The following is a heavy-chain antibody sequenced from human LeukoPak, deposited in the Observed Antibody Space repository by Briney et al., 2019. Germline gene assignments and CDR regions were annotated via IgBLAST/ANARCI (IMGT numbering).Heavy chain of an antibody. J-gene: IGHJ4*02. CDR1: GYTFTSYG. Sequence: ASVTVSCKASGYTFTSYGISWVRQAPGQGLEWMGWISAYNGNTNYAQKLQGGVTMTTDTSTSTAYMELRSLRSDDTAVYYCANMVHSGSYYGGYYFDYWGQGTLVTVSS. CDR3: ANMVHSGSYYGGYYFDY. V-gene: IGHV1-18*01. D-gene: IGHD1-26*01. CDR2: ISAYNGNT.